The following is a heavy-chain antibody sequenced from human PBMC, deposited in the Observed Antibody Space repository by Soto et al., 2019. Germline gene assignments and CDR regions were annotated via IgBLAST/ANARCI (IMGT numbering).Heavy chain of an antibody. CDR1: GFTFSSYA. J-gene: IGHJ6*02. CDR3: ARGRLGPDSAHYYYGMDV. D-gene: IGHD1-26*01. Sequence: QVQLVESGGGVVQPGRSLRLPCAASGFTFSSYAMHWVRQAPGKGLEWVAVISYDGSNKYYADSVKGRFTISRDNSKNTLYLQMNSLRAEDTAVYYCARGRLGPDSAHYYYGMDVWGQGTTVTVSS. V-gene: IGHV3-30-3*01. CDR2: ISYDGSNK.